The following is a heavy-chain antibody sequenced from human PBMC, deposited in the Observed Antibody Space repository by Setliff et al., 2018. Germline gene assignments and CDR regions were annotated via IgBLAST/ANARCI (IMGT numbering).Heavy chain of an antibody. CDR2: INHSGST. CDR3: ARVSSLSGWYDY. J-gene: IGHJ4*02. Sequence: SETLSLTCAVYGGSFSGYYWSWIRQPPGKGLEWIGEINHSGSTNYNPSLKSRVTISVDTSKNQFSLKLSSVTAADTAVYYCARVSSLSGWYDYWGQGTLVTVAS. CDR1: GGSFSGYY. V-gene: IGHV4-34*01. D-gene: IGHD6-19*01.